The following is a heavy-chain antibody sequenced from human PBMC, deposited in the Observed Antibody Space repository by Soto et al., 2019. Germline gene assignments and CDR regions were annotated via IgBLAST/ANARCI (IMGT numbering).Heavy chain of an antibody. J-gene: IGHJ4*02. D-gene: IGHD1-26*01. Sequence: SETLSLTCAVYGGSFSGYYWSWIRQPPGKGLEWIGEINHSGSTNYNPSLKSRVTISVDTSKNQFSLKLSSVTAADTAVYYCARTRETYPDYWGQGTLVTVSS. CDR2: INHSGST. CDR3: ARTRETYPDY. CDR1: GGSFSGYY. V-gene: IGHV4-34*01.